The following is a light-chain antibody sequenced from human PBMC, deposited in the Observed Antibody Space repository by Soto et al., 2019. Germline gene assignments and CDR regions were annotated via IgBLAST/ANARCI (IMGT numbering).Light chain of an antibody. Sequence: DIQMTQSPSSLSASVGDTVTVTCQASQDIRNYLHWYQQKAGKAPKLLIYDASNLETGVPSRFSGSGSGTDFTFTISSLQPEDIATYYCQQYDNLPRTFGGGTKVEIK. CDR1: QDIRNY. V-gene: IGKV1-33*01. J-gene: IGKJ4*01. CDR3: QQYDNLPRT. CDR2: DAS.